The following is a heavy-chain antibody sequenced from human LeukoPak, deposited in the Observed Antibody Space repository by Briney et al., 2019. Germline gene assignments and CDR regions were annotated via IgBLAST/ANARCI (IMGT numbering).Heavy chain of an antibody. CDR1: GFTFSYYY. CDR2: ISSSGSTI. J-gene: IGHJ4*02. CDR3: ARRGSYLDY. V-gene: IGHV3-11*01. Sequence: PAGTLSLSCAASGFTFSYYYMSWIRHAPGKELEGITYISSSGSTIYYADSVRVRFTISTDTAKNSLYLQMKSLRAKATAVCYCARRGSYLDYWGQGTLVTVSS. D-gene: IGHD1-26*01.